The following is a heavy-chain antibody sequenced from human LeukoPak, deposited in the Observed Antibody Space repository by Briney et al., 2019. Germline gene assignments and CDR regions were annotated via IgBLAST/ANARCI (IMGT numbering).Heavy chain of an antibody. CDR3: ARSDGAGYYYGMDV. CDR2: ISWNSGSI. Sequence: TGGSLRLSCAASGFTFDDYAMHWVRQAPGKGLEWVSGISWNSGSIGYADSVKGRFTISRDNAKNSLYLQMNSLRAEDTALYYCARSDGAGYYYGMDVWGQGTTVTVSS. D-gene: IGHD4-17*01. J-gene: IGHJ6*02. V-gene: IGHV3-9*01. CDR1: GFTFDDYA.